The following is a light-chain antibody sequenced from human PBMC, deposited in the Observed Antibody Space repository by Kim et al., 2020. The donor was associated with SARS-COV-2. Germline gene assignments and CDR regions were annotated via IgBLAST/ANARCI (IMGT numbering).Light chain of an antibody. Sequence: ASFGDRVTITCRASQGIANSLAWYQQKPGKVPQVLICAASTLQSGVPSRFSGSGSGTEFTLTIGSLQTEDVATYYCQKYNSAPWTFGPGTKVDIK. CDR2: AAS. V-gene: IGKV1-27*01. J-gene: IGKJ1*01. CDR3: QKYNSAPWT. CDR1: QGIANS.